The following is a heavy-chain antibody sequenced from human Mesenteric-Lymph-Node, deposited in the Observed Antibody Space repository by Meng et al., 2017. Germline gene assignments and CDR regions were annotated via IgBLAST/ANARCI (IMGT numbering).Heavy chain of an antibody. CDR3: ARGSDIVVVPAALYYFDY. D-gene: IGHD2-2*01. CDR2: INHSGST. V-gene: IGHV4-34*01. J-gene: IGHJ4*02. CDR1: GGSISSYY. Sequence: SETLSLTCTVSGGSISSYYWSWIRQPPGKGLEWIGEINHSGSTNYNPSLKSRVTISVDTSKNQFSLKLSSVTAADTAVYYCARGSDIVVVPAALYYFDYWGQGTLVTVSS.